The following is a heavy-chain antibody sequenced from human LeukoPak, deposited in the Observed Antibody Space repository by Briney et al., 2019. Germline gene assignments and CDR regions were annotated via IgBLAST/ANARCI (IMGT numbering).Heavy chain of an antibody. CDR3: ARLYPAGYCSGGSCYSVRHPHAFDI. CDR1: GGPISSGGYS. J-gene: IGHJ3*02. D-gene: IGHD2-15*01. V-gene: IGHV4-30-2*01. Sequence: SQTLSLTCAVSGGPISSGGYSWSWIRQPPGKGLEWIGEINHSGSTNYNPSLKSRVTISVDTSKNQFSLKLSSVTAADTAVYYCARLYPAGYCSGGSCYSVRHPHAFDIWGQGTMVTVSS. CDR2: INHSGST.